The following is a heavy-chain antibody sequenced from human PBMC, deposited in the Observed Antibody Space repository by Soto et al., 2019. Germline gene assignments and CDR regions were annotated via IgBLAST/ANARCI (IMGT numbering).Heavy chain of an antibody. Sequence: SETLSLTCGIYGGSFSANYWSWIRQSPGKGLEWLGEINHAGSTDYNPSLKSRVTISVDTSKNQFSLKLSSVTAADTAVYYCARRVAARQYYYYYYMDVWGKGTTVTLSS. D-gene: IGHD6-6*01. CDR2: INHAGST. CDR1: GGSFSANY. CDR3: ARRVAARQYYYYYYMDV. J-gene: IGHJ6*03. V-gene: IGHV4-34*01.